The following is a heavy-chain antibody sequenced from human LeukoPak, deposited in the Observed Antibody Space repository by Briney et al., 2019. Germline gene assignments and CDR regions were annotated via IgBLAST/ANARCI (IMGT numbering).Heavy chain of an antibody. D-gene: IGHD3-10*01. V-gene: IGHV4-59*05. CDR1: GGSISSYY. CDR2: IYYSGST. J-gene: IGHJ4*02. Sequence: SETLSLTCTVSGGSISSYYWSWIRQPPGKGLEWIGSIYYSGSTYYNPSLKSRVTISVDTSKNQFSLKLSSVTAADTAVYYCARAQFGELLLDYWGQGTLVTVSS. CDR3: ARAQFGELLLDY.